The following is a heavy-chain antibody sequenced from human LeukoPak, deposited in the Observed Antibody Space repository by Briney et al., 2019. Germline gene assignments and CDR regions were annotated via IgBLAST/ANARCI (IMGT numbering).Heavy chain of an antibody. CDR1: GYTFTGYY. J-gene: IGHJ6*02. CDR3: ARDRYYYDSSGYYAPGYYGMDV. D-gene: IGHD3-22*01. CDR2: INPNTAGT. V-gene: IGHV1-2*02. Sequence: ASVKVSCKASGYTFTGYYFHWVRQAPGQGLEWMGWINPNTAGTNYAQKFLGGVTLTWDTSISTAYMELNRLTSDDTAVYYCARDRYYYDSSGYYAPGYYGMDVWGQGTTVTVSS.